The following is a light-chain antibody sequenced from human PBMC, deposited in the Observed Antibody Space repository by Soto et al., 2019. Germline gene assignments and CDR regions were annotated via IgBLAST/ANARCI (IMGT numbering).Light chain of an antibody. V-gene: IGKV3-15*01. CDR1: QSVSSN. CDR3: QQHNNWPPWT. CDR2: GAS. Sequence: EIVMTQSPATLSVSPGERATFSCRASQSVSSNLAWYQQKPGQAPRLLIYGASTRATGIPARFSGSGSGTEFTPTISSLQSEDFAVYYCQQHNNWPPWTFGQGTKVEIK. J-gene: IGKJ1*01.